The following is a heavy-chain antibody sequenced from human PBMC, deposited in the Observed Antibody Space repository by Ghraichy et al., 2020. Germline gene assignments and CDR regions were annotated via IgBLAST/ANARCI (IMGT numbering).Heavy chain of an antibody. CDR3: ARDLGLSL. CDR2: VYYSGSA. Sequence: SETLSLTCTVSAASITSNHWSWIRQPPGKGLEWIGNVYYSGSATTNPALKSRVTISMDTSNNQYSLLLSSVTAADTALYYCARDLGLSLWSQGTLVTVSS. V-gene: IGHV4-59*01. CDR1: AASITSNH. J-gene: IGHJ4*02.